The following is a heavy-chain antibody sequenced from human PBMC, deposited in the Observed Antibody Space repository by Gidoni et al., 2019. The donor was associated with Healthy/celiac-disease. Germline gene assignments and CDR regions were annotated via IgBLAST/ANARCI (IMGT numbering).Heavy chain of an antibody. Sequence: EVQLVESGGGLVQPGRSLRLSCAASGFTFDDYAMHWVRQAPGKGLEWVSGISWNSGSIGYADSVKGRFTISRDNAKNSLYLQMNSLRAEDTALYYCAKVGGGYNGGQFDYWGQGTLVTVSS. J-gene: IGHJ4*02. CDR2: ISWNSGSI. D-gene: IGHD5-12*01. CDR1: GFTFDDYA. V-gene: IGHV3-9*01. CDR3: AKVGGGYNGGQFDY.